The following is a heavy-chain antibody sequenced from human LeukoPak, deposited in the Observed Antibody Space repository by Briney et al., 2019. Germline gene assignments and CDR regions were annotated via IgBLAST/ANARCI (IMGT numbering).Heavy chain of an antibody. Sequence: PSETLSLTCTVSGYSISSGYYWGWIRQPPGKGLEWIGSIYHSGSTYYNPSLKSRVTISVDTSKNQFSLKLSSVTAADTAVYYCARRLGKSAYYFDYWGQGTLVTVSS. CDR3: ARRLGKSAYYFDY. D-gene: IGHD1-26*01. J-gene: IGHJ4*02. CDR2: IYHSGST. V-gene: IGHV4-38-2*02. CDR1: GYSISSGYY.